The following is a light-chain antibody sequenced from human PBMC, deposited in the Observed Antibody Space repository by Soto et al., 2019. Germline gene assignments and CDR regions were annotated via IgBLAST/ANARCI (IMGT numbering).Light chain of an antibody. J-gene: IGKJ2*01. CDR2: AAS. CDR1: QSISSY. CDR3: QQSYSTPYT. V-gene: IGKV1-39*01. Sequence: DIQMTQSPSSLSASVGDRVTITCRASQSISSYLNWYQQKPGKAPNLLIYAASSLQSGVPSRFSGSGSGTDFTLTISILQPEDFANYYCQQSYSTPYTFGQGTKLEIK.